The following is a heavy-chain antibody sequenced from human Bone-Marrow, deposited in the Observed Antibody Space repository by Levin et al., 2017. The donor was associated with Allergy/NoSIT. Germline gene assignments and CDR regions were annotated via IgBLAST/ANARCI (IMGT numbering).Heavy chain of an antibody. V-gene: IGHV1-69*13. D-gene: IGHD1-26*01. CDR3: ARGARSPWEADYYYYLDV. CDR2: LIPTYRTS. J-gene: IGHJ6*03. CDR1: GGTFSSYA. Sequence: ASVKVSCKASGGTFSSYAISWVRQAPGQGLEWVGGLIPTYRTSSYAQRFQGRVTIAVDESTSTASLELSSLRSEDTAVYYCARGARSPWEADYYYYLDVWGKGTTVTVSS.